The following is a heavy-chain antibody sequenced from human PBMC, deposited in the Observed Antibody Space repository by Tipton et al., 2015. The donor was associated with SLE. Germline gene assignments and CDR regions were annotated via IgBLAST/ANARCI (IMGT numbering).Heavy chain of an antibody. CDR3: ARDTRSYFYDSLDS. J-gene: IGHJ4*02. CDR2: ISCDGLNT. Sequence: SLRLSCSASGFTFTTYAVHWVRQAPGKGLEWVSVISCDGLNTYYANSVKGRFTVSRDNSKNTLFLQMNSLTAEDTAVYYCARDTRSYFYDSLDSWGQGTLVTVSS. V-gene: IGHV3-30*04. D-gene: IGHD3-22*01. CDR1: GFTFTTYA.